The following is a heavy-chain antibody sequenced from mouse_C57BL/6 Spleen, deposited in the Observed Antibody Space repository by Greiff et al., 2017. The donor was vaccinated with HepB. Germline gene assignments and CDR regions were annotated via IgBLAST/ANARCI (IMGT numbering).Heavy chain of an antibody. D-gene: IGHD3-2*02. CDR3: ARSRSAQATGFDY. J-gene: IGHJ3*01. CDR2: IHPNSGST. V-gene: IGHV1-64*01. Sequence: VQLQQPGAELVKPGASVKLSCKASGYTFTSYWMHWVKQRPGQGLEWIGMIHPNSGSTNYNEKFKSKATLTVDKSSSTAYMQLSSLTSEDSAVYYCARSRSAQATGFDYWGQGTLVTVSA. CDR1: GYTFTSYW.